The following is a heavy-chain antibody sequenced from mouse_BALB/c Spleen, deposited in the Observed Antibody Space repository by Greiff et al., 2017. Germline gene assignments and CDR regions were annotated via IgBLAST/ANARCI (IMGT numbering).Heavy chain of an antibody. CDR3: ARGGRSTMITFAY. Sequence: QVQLKESGPGLVAPSQSLSITCTVSGFSLTSYGVHWVRQPPGKGLEWLGVIWAGGSTNYNSALMSRLSISKDNSKSQVFLKMNSLQTDDTAMYYCARGGRSTMITFAYWGQGTLVTVSA. J-gene: IGHJ3*01. CDR1: GFSLTSYG. D-gene: IGHD2-4*01. CDR2: IWAGGST. V-gene: IGHV2-9*02.